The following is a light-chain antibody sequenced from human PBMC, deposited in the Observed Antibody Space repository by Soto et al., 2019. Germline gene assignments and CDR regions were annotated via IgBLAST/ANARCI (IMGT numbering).Light chain of an antibody. CDR1: HSVTYW. Sequence: DIQMTQSPSTLSASVGDRVTITCRASHSVTYWLAWYQQKPGKAPNLLIRDASVLESGVPSRFSGSGSGTEFTLTINNLQPDDLATYICQQYKSYSTFGRGTKVDIK. CDR3: QQYKSYST. J-gene: IGKJ1*01. V-gene: IGKV1-5*01. CDR2: DAS.